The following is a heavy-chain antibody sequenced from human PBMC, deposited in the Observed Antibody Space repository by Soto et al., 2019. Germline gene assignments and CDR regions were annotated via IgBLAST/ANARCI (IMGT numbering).Heavy chain of an antibody. CDR2: IIPMFGTA. D-gene: IGHD5-18*01. V-gene: IGHV1-69*12. CDR3: ASGIQLWLRRINNGYSG. Sequence: QVQLVQSGAEVKKPESSVKVSCKALGGTFSTYAISWVRQAPGQGLEWMGGIIPMFGTANYAQRFQDRVTITADESTNTVYMELSSLRSEDTAVYFCASGIQLWLRRINNGYSGWGQGTLVTVSS. J-gene: IGHJ4*02. CDR1: GGTFSTYA.